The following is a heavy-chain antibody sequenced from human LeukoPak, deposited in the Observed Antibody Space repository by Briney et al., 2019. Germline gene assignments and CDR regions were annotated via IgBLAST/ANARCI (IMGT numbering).Heavy chain of an antibody. V-gene: IGHV4-59*01. Sequence: SETLSLTCTVSGGSISSYYWSWIRQPPGKGLERIGYIYYSGSTNYNPSLKSRVTISVDTSKNQFSLKLSSVTAADTAVYYCARSQALLLLFGDNYGMDVWGQGTTVTVSS. CDR3: ARSQALLLLFGDNYGMDV. J-gene: IGHJ6*02. D-gene: IGHD3-10*01. CDR1: GGSISSYY. CDR2: IYYSGST.